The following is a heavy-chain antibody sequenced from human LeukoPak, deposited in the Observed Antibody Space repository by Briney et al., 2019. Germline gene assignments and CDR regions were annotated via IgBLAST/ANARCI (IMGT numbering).Heavy chain of an antibody. Sequence: GASVKVSCKASGYTFTGYYMHWVRQAPGQGLEWMGRINPNSGGTNYAQKFQGRVTMTRDTSISTAYMELSRLRSDDTAVYYCAREGLHYDFWSGYQYYFDYWGQGTLVTVSS. CDR1: GYTFTGYY. J-gene: IGHJ4*02. D-gene: IGHD3-3*01. CDR2: INPNSGGT. CDR3: AREGLHYDFWSGYQYYFDY. V-gene: IGHV1-2*06.